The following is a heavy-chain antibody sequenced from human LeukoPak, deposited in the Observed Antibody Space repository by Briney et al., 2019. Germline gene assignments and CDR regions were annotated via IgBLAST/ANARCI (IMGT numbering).Heavy chain of an antibody. CDR2: INAGNGNT. V-gene: IGHV1-3*01. Sequence: ASVKVSCKASGYIFTSYAMHWVRQAPGQRLEWMGWINAGNGNTKYSQKFQGRVTITRDTSASTAYMELSSLRSEDTAVYYCARLRNYDFWSGYPPNYGMDVWGQGTTVTVSS. D-gene: IGHD3-3*01. CDR3: ARLRNYDFWSGYPPNYGMDV. J-gene: IGHJ6*02. CDR1: GYIFTSYA.